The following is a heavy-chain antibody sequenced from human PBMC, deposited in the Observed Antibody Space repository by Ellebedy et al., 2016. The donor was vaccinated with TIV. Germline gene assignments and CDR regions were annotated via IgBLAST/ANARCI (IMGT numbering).Heavy chain of an antibody. J-gene: IGHJ5*01. D-gene: IGHD3-9*01. CDR3: SRHRLRSFDWFES. V-gene: IGHV5-10-1*01. CDR2: IDPTDSYT. CDR1: GYSFPTYW. Sequence: GESLKISCKGSGYSFPTYWISWVRQMPGQGLEWMGKIDPTDSYTNYSPSFQGHVTISVDRSIGTAYLQWGSLKASDTAMYYCSRHRLRSFDWFESWGQGTLVTVSS.